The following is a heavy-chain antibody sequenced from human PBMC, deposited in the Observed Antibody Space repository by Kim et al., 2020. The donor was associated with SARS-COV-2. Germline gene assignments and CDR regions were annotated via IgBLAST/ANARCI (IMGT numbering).Heavy chain of an antibody. J-gene: IGHJ4*02. V-gene: IGHV3-15*01. CDR1: GFTFSHAW. CDR2: IKSKSDGETR. Sequence: GGSLRLSCAASGFTFSHAWMSWVRQAPGQGLEWVGRIKSKSDGETRDYAAPVKGRFTISRDDSKNMLYLQMNSLKSEDTAVYYCMTNGYPDSWGQGTLVTVSS. D-gene: IGHD6-13*01. CDR3: MTNGYPDS.